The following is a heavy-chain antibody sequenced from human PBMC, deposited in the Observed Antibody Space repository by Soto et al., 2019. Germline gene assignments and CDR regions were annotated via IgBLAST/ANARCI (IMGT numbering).Heavy chain of an antibody. CDR3: ARRTTRYSSGWYGYYGMDV. CDR1: GGTFSSYA. Sequence: SVKVSCEASGGTFSSYAISWVRQAPGQGLEWMGGIIPIFGTANYAQKFQGRVTITADESTSTAYMELSSLRSEDTAVYYCARRTTRYSSGWYGYYGMDVWGQGTTVTVSS. V-gene: IGHV1-69*13. CDR2: IIPIFGTA. D-gene: IGHD6-19*01. J-gene: IGHJ6*02.